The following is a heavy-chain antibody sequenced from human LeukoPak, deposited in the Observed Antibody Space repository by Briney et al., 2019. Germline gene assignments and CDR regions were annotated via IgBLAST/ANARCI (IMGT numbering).Heavy chain of an antibody. V-gene: IGHV1-69*05. J-gene: IGHJ4*02. CDR3: AKDSYDSSGYYYATPFDY. Sequence: SVKVSCKASGGTFSSYAISWVRQAPGQGLEWMGGIIPIFGTANYAQKFQGRVTITTDESTSTAYMELSSLRAEDTAVYYCAKDSYDSSGYYYATPFDYWGQGTLVTVSS. D-gene: IGHD3-22*01. CDR2: IIPIFGTA. CDR1: GGTFSSYA.